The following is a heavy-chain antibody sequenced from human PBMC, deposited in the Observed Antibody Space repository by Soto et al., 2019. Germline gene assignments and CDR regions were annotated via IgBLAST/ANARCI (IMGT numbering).Heavy chain of an antibody. CDR3: VRAVASAGSY. D-gene: IGHD3-10*01. Sequence: EVHLLESGGDLIQPGGSLRLSCVASGITFGSRAMSWVRQAPGEGLEWVSTITDTGGDAKYADSVRGRFAISRDNSKNTLYLQMSTLRAEDSAIYYCVRAVASAGSYWGQGTLVTVSS. CDR2: ITDTGGDA. CDR1: GITFGSRA. V-gene: IGHV3-23*01. J-gene: IGHJ4*02.